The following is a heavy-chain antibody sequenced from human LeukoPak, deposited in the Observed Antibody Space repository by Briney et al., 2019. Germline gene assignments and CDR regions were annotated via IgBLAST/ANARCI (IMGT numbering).Heavy chain of an antibody. CDR2: IYNTGST. CDR3: ARGSSSWSPEFDY. Sequence: WETLSLTCTVSGDSLSSYYWSWIRQPPGKKLEWIAYIYNTGSTSYNPSLKSRATRSLATSKTKFPLKVTSVPAADTAVYYCARGSSSWSPEFDYWGQGNLVTVSS. D-gene: IGHD6-13*01. J-gene: IGHJ4*02. CDR1: GDSLSSYY. V-gene: IGHV4-59*01.